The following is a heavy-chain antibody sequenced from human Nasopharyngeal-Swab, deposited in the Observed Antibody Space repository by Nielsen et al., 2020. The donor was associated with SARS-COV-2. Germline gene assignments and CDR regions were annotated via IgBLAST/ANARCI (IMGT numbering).Heavy chain of an antibody. CDR2: IYSGDSDT. CDR3: ARVITFGGVIVSYFDY. Sequence: VRQMPGKGLEWMGIIYSGDSDTRYSPSFQGQVPISADKSISTAYLQWSSLKASDAAMYYCARVITFGGVIVSYFDYWGQGTLVTVSS. V-gene: IGHV5-51*01. D-gene: IGHD3-16*02. J-gene: IGHJ4*02.